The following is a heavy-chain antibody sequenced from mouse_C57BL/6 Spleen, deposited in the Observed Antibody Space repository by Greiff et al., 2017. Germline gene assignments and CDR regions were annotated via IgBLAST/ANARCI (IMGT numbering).Heavy chain of an antibody. J-gene: IGHJ2*01. CDR3: ARGDYYGSYFDY. CDR2: ISYDGSN. V-gene: IGHV3-6*01. D-gene: IGHD1-1*01. CDR1: GYSITSGYY. Sequence: EVKVEESGPGLVKPSQSLSLTCSVTGYSITSGYYWNWIRQFPGNKLEWMGYISYDGSNNYNPSLKNRISITRDTSKNQFFLKLNSVTTEDTATYYCARGDYYGSYFDYWGQGTTLTVSS.